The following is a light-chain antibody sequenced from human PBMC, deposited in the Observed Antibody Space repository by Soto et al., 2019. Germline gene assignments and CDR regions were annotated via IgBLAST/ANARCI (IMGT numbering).Light chain of an antibody. CDR3: TSYTSSSHVV. Sequence: QSALTQPASVSGSPGQSITISCTGTSSDVGGYNYVSWYQQHPGKAPKLLIHEVTDRSSGLSNRFSGSKSANTASLTISGLQAEDEADYYCTSYTSSSHVVFGGGTKVTVL. CDR1: SSDVGGYNY. V-gene: IGLV2-14*01. J-gene: IGLJ2*01. CDR2: EVT.